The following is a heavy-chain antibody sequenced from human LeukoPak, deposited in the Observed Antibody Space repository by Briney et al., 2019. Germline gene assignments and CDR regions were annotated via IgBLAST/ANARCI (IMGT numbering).Heavy chain of an antibody. CDR3: ARADYDFWSGSSWFDP. Sequence: GGSLRLSCAASGFTFSSYWMSWVRQAPGKGLEWVANIKQDGSEKYYVDSVKGRFTISRDNAKNSLYLQMNSLRAEDTAVYYCARADYDFWSGSSWFDPWGQGTLVTVSS. CDR2: IKQDGSEK. CDR1: GFTFSSYW. D-gene: IGHD3-3*01. J-gene: IGHJ5*02. V-gene: IGHV3-7*01.